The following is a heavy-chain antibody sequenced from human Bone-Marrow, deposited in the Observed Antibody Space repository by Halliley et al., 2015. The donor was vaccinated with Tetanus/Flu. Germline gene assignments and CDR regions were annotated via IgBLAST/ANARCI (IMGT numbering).Heavy chain of an antibody. J-gene: IGHJ4*02. Sequence: SEGDGGTTDYAESGRGRFIISRDYSSNTLFLQMNSLKVEDTAVYFCTVESQLWLNELIFHSWGQGTLVPVSS. CDR3: TVESQLWLNELIFHS. CDR2: SEGDGGTT. D-gene: IGHD2-21*01. V-gene: IGHV3-15*01.